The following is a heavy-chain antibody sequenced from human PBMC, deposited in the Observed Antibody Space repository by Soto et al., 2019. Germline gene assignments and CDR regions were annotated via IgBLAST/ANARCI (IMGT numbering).Heavy chain of an antibody. V-gene: IGHV4-30-4*01. CDR1: GGSISSGDYY. J-gene: IGHJ4*02. CDR3: ARGEVSISGYCIDY. Sequence: SETLSLTCTVSGGSISSGDYYWSWIRQPPGKGLEWIGYIYYSVSTYYNPSLKSRVTISVDTSKNQFSLKLSSVTAADTAVYYCARGEVSISGYCIDYWGQGTIVPVYS. CDR2: IYYSVST. D-gene: IGHD5-12*01.